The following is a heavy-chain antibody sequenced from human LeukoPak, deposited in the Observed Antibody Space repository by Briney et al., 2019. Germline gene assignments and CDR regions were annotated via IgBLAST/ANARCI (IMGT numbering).Heavy chain of an antibody. V-gene: IGHV4-38-2*01. D-gene: IGHD2-2*01. CDR2: VYHSGST. Sequence: PSETLSLTCAVSGYSISSGYYWGWIRQPPGKGLEWIGSVYHSGSTYYNPSLKSRVTISVDTSKNQFSLKLSSVTAADTAVYYCARLRDEYQLLLLENYYFDYWGRGTLVTVSS. J-gene: IGHJ4*02. CDR1: GYSISSGYY. CDR3: ARLRDEYQLLLLENYYFDY.